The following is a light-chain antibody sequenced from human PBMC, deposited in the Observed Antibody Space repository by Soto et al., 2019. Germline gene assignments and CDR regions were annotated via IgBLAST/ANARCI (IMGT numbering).Light chain of an antibody. CDR1: QSISSW. CDR2: KAS. J-gene: IGKJ1*01. CDR3: QQSYDTPRT. Sequence: DIQMTQSPSTLSASVGDRVTITCRASQSISSWLAWYQQKPGKAPKLLIYKASSLESGVPSRFSGSGSGTEFTLTISSLEPEDFATYYCQQSYDTPRTFGQGTKVEI. V-gene: IGKV1-5*03.